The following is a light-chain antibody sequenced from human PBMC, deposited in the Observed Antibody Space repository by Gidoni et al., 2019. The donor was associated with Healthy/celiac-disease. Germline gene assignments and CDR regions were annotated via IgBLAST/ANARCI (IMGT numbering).Light chain of an antibody. V-gene: IGLV1-51*01. Sequence: QSVLTQPPSVSAAPGQKVTISCSGSSSNIGNNYVSWYQQLPGTAPKLLLYDNNKRPSGIPDRFSGSKSGTSATVGITGLQTGDEADYYCGTWDTSLSGVVFGGGTKLTVL. CDR3: GTWDTSLSGVV. J-gene: IGLJ2*01. CDR2: DNN. CDR1: SSNIGNNY.